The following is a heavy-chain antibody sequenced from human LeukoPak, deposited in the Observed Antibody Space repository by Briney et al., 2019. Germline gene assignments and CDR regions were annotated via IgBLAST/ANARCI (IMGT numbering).Heavy chain of an antibody. J-gene: IGHJ4*02. D-gene: IGHD3-22*01. V-gene: IGHV3-66*02. CDR3: AREPFVYDSSGFDC. CDR1: GFTVSSNY. CDR2: IYSGGST. Sequence: GGSLRLSCAASGFTVSSNYMSWVREAPGKGLEWVSVIYSGGSTYYADSVKGRVTISRDNSKNTLYLQMNSLRAEDTAVYYCAREPFVYDSSGFDCWGQGALVTVSS.